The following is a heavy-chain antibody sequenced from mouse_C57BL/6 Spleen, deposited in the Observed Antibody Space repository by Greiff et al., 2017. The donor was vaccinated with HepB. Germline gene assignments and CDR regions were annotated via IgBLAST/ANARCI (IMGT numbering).Heavy chain of an antibody. J-gene: IGHJ2*01. CDR1: GYTFTDYY. CDR3: ARQGEHLEGYFDY. D-gene: IGHD3-3*01. Sequence: VQLQQSGPELVKPGASVKISCKASGYTFTDYYMNWVKQSHGKSLEWIGDINPNNGGTSYNQKFKGKATLTVDKSSSTAYMELRSLTSEDSAVYYCARQGEHLEGYFDYWGQGTTLTVSS. CDR2: INPNNGGT. V-gene: IGHV1-26*01.